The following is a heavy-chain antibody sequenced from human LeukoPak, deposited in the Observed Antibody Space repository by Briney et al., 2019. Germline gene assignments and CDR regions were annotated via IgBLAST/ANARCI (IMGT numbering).Heavy chain of an antibody. CDR1: GGTFSSYA. CDR2: IIPIFGTA. CDR3: ASVNPYYYDSSGYYFDY. Sequence: ASVKVSCKASGGTFSSYAISWVRQAPGQGLEWMGGIIPIFGTANYAQKFQGRVTITADESTSTPYMELSSLRSEDTAVYYCASVNPYYYDSSGYYFDYWGQGTLVTVSS. D-gene: IGHD3-22*01. J-gene: IGHJ4*02. V-gene: IGHV1-69*13.